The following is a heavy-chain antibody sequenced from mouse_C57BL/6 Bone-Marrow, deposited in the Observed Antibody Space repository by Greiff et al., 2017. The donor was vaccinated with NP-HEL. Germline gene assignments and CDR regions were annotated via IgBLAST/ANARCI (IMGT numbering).Heavy chain of an antibody. Sequence: QVQLQQPGAELVKPGASVKVSCKASGYTFTSYWMHWVKQRPGQGLEWIGRIHPSDSDTNYNQKFKGKATLTVDKSSSTAYMQLSSPTSEDSAVYYCAIGGNYDPIYWYFDVWGTGTTVTVSS. V-gene: IGHV1-74*01. J-gene: IGHJ1*03. D-gene: IGHD2-1*01. CDR1: GYTFTSYW. CDR3: AIGGNYDPIYWYFDV. CDR2: IHPSDSDT.